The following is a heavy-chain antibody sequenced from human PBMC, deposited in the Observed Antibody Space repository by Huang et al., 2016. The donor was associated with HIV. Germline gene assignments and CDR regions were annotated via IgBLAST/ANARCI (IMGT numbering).Heavy chain of an antibody. CDR1: GYSFTDYG. J-gene: IGHJ3*01. Sequence: QAQLMQSGPEVKKPGASVKVSCKTSGYSFTDYGITWVRQAPGQGTEWGGWISAFNGETERAKRHQGRVTLTTDTSTSMAYMELRSLRFDDTAVYFCARDPKYHRIGYYRQRRGIDVWGQGTMVSVSS. D-gene: IGHD3-22*01. CDR2: ISAFNGET. V-gene: IGHV1-18*01. CDR3: ARDPKYHRIGYYRQRRGIDV.